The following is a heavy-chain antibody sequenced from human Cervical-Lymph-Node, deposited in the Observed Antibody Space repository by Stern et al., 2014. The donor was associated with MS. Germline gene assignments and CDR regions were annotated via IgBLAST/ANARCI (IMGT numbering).Heavy chain of an antibody. CDR1: GYRFRDYW. CDR3: ARRVADRGYDYFDY. J-gene: IGHJ4*02. Sequence: EVQLVESGAEVKKPGESLRISCKGSGYRFRDYWIGWVRQMPGKGLEWMGLVYPDDSETRYNPSFEGHVTVSADKSISVAYLQWRTLEASDTAIYFCARRVADRGYDYFDYWGQGTLVTVSS. CDR2: VYPDDSET. V-gene: IGHV5-51*03. D-gene: IGHD5-12*01.